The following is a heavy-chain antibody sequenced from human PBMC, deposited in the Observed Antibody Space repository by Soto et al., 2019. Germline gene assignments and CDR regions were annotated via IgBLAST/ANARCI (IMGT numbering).Heavy chain of an antibody. J-gene: IGHJ2*01. CDR3: ARGGTIIWYFDL. CDR2: ISSSGRAI. D-gene: IGHD2-2*01. CDR1: VFKPSDYY. Sequence: PRGSLILSCAASVFKPSDYYMTWIRQAPGKGLEWVSDISSSGRAIYYADSVKGRFTISRDNAKNSLYLQMSSLRAEDTAVHFCARGGTIIWYFDLWGRGTMVTVSS. V-gene: IGHV3-11*01.